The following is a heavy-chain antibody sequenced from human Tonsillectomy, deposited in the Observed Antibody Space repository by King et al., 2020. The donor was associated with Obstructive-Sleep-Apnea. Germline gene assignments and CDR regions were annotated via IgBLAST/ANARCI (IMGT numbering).Heavy chain of an antibody. CDR1: GFTFSSYG. CDR3: ARARSVAHPNDY. J-gene: IGHJ4*02. Sequence: VQLVESGGGVVQPGGSLRLSCAASGFTFSSYGMHWVRQAPGKGLEWGTFIWDYGSNKYYADSVKGRFTISRDNSKNTLSLQMNSLRAEDTAVYYCARARSVAHPNDYWGQGTLVTVSS. V-gene: IGHV3-30*02. CDR2: IWDYGSNK. D-gene: IGHD6-19*01.